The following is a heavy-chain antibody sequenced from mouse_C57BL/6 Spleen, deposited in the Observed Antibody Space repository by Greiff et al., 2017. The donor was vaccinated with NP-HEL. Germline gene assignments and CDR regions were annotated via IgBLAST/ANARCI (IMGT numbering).Heavy chain of an antibody. CDR3: ARDPSSYYYGSSYFAY. CDR1: GYTFTDHS. J-gene: IGHJ3*01. V-gene: IGHV1-78*01. D-gene: IGHD1-1*01. Sequence: QVQLKESDAELVKPGASVKISCKVSGYTFTDHSIHWMKQRPEQGLEWIGYIYPRDGSTKYNAKFKGKATLTADKSSSTAYMQLNSLTSEDSAVYFCARDPSSYYYGSSYFAYWGKGTLVTVSA. CDR2: IYPRDGST.